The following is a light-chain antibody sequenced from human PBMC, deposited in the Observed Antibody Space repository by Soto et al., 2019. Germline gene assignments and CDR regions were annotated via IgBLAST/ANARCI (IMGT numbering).Light chain of an antibody. Sequence: EIVMTQSPATLSVSPGERATLSCWASQSVSNKLAWYQQKPGQAPRLLIYDASTRATGIPGRFSGSGSGTEFTLTITSLQSEDFAVYYCQQYHDWPPFTFGPGTKVDIK. J-gene: IGKJ3*01. CDR3: QQYHDWPPFT. CDR2: DAS. V-gene: IGKV3-15*01. CDR1: QSVSNK.